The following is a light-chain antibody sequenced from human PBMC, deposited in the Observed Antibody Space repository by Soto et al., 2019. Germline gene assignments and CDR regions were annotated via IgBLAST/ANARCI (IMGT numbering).Light chain of an antibody. CDR1: STDVGGYNY. CDR2: EVS. V-gene: IGLV2-14*01. CDR3: SSYTGTNIVV. Sequence: QSALAQPASVSGSPGQSITISCTGTSTDVGGYNYVSWYQQHPGKAPKLMIYEVSNRPSGFSDRFSGSKSGNTASLTISGRQAEDEADYYCSSYTGTNIVVFGGGTKLTVL. J-gene: IGLJ2*01.